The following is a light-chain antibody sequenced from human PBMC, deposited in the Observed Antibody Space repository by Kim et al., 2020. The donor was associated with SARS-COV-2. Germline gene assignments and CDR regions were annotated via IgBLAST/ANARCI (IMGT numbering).Light chain of an antibody. CDR3: QVWDSSTDQVL. V-gene: IGLV3-21*04. J-gene: IGLJ3*02. CDR2: YDR. Sequence: APGETVRINCDGNNIGTKSVYWYQQKAGQTPILLIYYDRERPSGIPERFSGSNAGNTATLTVSRVEAGDEADYYCQVWDSSTDQVLFGGGTQLTVL. CDR1: NIGTKS.